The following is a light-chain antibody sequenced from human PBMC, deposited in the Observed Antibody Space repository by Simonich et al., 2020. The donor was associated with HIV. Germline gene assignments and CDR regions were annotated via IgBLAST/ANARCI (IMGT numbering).Light chain of an antibody. CDR1: SSNIGAGYD. CDR3: QSYDSSLSGWV. Sequence: QSVLTQPPSVSGAPGQRVTISCTGSSSNIGAGYDVHWYQQLPGTAPKPRILCNSNRPSGVPDRFSGSKSGTSASLAITGLQAGDEADYYCQSYDSSLSGWVFGGGTKLTVL. J-gene: IGLJ3*02. CDR2: CNS. V-gene: IGLV1-40*01.